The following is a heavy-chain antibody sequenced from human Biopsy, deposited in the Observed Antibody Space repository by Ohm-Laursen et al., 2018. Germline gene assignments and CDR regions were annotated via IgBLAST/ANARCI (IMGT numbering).Heavy chain of an antibody. CDR2: INSSGSTK. CDR3: ARAVGIAAAPIDY. CDR1: GFPVSDYY. D-gene: IGHD2-15*01. J-gene: IGHJ4*02. V-gene: IGHV3-11*01. Sequence: SLRLSCAASGFPVSDYYMSWIRQAPGRGLEWVSDINSSGSTKYHAESVKGRFTISRDNAMNSVYLQMNSLRAEDTAVYYCARAVGIAAAPIDYWGQGTLVTVSS.